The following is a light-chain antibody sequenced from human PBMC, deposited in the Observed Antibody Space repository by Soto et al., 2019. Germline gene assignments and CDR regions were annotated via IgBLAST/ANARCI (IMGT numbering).Light chain of an antibody. CDR3: QHYGSSEWT. V-gene: IGKV3-20*01. CDR1: QSVSSTY. J-gene: IGKJ1*01. Sequence: NVLTQSPGTLSLSPGERATLSCRASQSVSSTYLAWYQQKPGQAPRLLIYGVSNRATGIPDRFSGSGSGTDFTLTISRLEPEDFAVYYCQHYGSSEWTFGQGTKVDNK. CDR2: GVS.